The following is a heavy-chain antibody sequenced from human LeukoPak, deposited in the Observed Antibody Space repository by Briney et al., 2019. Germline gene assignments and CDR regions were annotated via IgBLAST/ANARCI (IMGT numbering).Heavy chain of an antibody. CDR3: ARNYYDSSGYYYVWVY. CDR1: GYSFTSYW. CDR2: IYPGDSDT. J-gene: IGHJ4*02. D-gene: IGHD3-22*01. Sequence: GESLKISCKGSGYSFTSYWIGWVRQMPGKGLEWMGIIYPGDSDTRYSPSFQGQVIISADKSISTAYLQWSSLKASDTAMYYCARNYYDSSGYYYVWVYWGQGTLVTVSS. V-gene: IGHV5-51*01.